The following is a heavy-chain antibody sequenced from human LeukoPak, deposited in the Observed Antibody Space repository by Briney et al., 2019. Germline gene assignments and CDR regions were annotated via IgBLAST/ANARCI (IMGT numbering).Heavy chain of an antibody. V-gene: IGHV3-30-3*01. D-gene: IGHD3-10*01. CDR3: ARDLDSLPAFGVDY. CDR1: GFTFSSCA. J-gene: IGHJ4*02. CDR2: ISYDGSNK. Sequence: GGSLRLSCAAFGFTFSSCAMHWVRQAPGKGLEWVAVISYDGSNKYYADSVKGRFTISRDNSKNTLYLQMNSLRAEDTAVYYCARDLDSLPAFGVDYWGQGTLVTVSS.